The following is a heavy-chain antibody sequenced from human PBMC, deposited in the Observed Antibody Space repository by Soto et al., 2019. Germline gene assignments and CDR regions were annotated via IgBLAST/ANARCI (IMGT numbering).Heavy chain of an antibody. V-gene: IGHV4-61*08. D-gene: IGHD6-19*01. CDR1: GAALSSGGYF. CDR3: TREQSDDNYFDP. Sequence: PSETLSLTCTVSGAALSSGGYFYTWVRQPPGKGLEWLGYIYYSGGTNYNPSLKSRVTISLDKSKSQFSLRLISVTAADKAVYYGTREQSDDNYFDPWGQGTLVTVSS. CDR2: IYYSGGT. J-gene: IGHJ5*02.